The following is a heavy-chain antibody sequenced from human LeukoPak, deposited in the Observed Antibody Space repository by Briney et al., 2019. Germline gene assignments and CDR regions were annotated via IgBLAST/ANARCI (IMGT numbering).Heavy chain of an antibody. J-gene: IGHJ4*02. Sequence: PGGSLRLSCAASGFTFDEYAMHWVRQAPGKGLEWVSSMSRSSNYKYYADSVKGRFTISRENAKNSLYLQMNSLRAEDTALYYCASSRYDSSGYYGIIGYWGQGTLVTVSS. CDR2: MSRSSNYK. D-gene: IGHD3-22*01. CDR3: ASSRYDSSGYYGIIGY. CDR1: GFTFDEYA. V-gene: IGHV3-21*01.